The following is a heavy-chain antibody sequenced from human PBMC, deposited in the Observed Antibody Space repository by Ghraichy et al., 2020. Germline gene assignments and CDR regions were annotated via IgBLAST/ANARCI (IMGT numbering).Heavy chain of an antibody. CDR3: AGHVQQRDWFGP. Sequence: SETLYLTCTVSGGSISSYYWSWIRQPAGKGLEWIGRIYTSGNTNYNPSLKSRVTMSVDTSKNQFSLKLSSVTAADTAVYYCAGHVQQRDWFGPWGQGTLVTVSS. V-gene: IGHV4-4*07. CDR1: GGSISSYY. D-gene: IGHD1-1*01. CDR2: IYTSGNT. J-gene: IGHJ5*02.